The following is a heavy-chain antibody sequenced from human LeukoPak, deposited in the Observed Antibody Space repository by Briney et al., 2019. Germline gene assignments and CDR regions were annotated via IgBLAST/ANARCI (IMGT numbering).Heavy chain of an antibody. J-gene: IGHJ4*02. CDR1: GFTFDDYA. CDR2: ISGSGGST. CDR3: AKDLNLRYFDY. Sequence: GGSLRLSCAASGFTFDDYAMHWVRQAPGKGLEWVSAISGSGGSTYYADSVKGRFTISRDKSKNTLYLQMNSLRAEDTAVYYCAKDLNLRYFDYWGQGTLVTVSS. D-gene: IGHD1-7*01. V-gene: IGHV3-23*01.